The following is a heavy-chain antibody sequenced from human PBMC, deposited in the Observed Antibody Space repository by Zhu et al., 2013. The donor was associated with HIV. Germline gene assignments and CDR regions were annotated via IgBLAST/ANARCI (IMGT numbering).Heavy chain of an antibody. V-gene: IGHV1-18*01. CDR3: ARDGTTVVTDHFLDY. Sequence: QVQLVQSGAEVKKPGASVKVSCKASGYAFTSYGISWVRQAPGQGLEWMGWISAYNGNTNYAQKLQGRVTMTTDTSTSTAYMELRSLKSDDTAVYYCARDGTTVVTDHFLDYWGQGTLVTVSS. J-gene: IGHJ4*02. D-gene: IGHD4-17*01. CDR1: GYAFTSYG. CDR2: ISAYNGNT.